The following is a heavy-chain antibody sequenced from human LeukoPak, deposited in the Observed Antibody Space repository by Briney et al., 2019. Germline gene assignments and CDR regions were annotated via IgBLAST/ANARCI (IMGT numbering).Heavy chain of an antibody. Sequence: SETLSLTCTVSGGSISSSSYYWGWIRQPPGKGLEWIGSIYYSGSTYYNPSLKSRVTISVDTSKNQFSLKLSSVTAADTAVYYCASGRELGREASDWGQGTLVTVSS. CDR3: ASGRELGREASD. J-gene: IGHJ4*02. D-gene: IGHD1-26*01. V-gene: IGHV4-39*07. CDR2: IYYSGST. CDR1: GGSISSSSYY.